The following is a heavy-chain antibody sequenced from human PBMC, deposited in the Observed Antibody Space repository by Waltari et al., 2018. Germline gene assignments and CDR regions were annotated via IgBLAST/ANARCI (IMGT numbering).Heavy chain of an antibody. D-gene: IGHD6-13*01. CDR3: AKAARFVAAGTPLDY. J-gene: IGHJ4*02. CDR2: IRYDGSNK. V-gene: IGHV3-30*02. CDR1: GFTFSSYG. Sequence: QVQLVESGGGVVQPGGSLRLSCAASGFTFSSYGLHWVRQAPGKGLEWVAFIRYDGSNKYYADSVKGRFTISRDNSKNTLYLQMNSLRAEDTAVYYCAKAARFVAAGTPLDYWGQGTLVTVSS.